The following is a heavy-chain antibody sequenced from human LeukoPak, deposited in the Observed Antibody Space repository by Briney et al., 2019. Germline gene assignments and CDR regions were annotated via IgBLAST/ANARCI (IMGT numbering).Heavy chain of an antibody. CDR1: GGSFSGYY. J-gene: IGHJ4*02. CDR2: INHSGST. D-gene: IGHD6-13*01. CDR3: ARDPGPRAFPLYSSSWYY. V-gene: IGHV4-34*01. Sequence: SETLSLTCAVYGGSFSGYYWSWIRQPPGKGLEWIGEINHSGSTNYNPSLKSRVTISVDTSKNQFSLKLSSVTAADTAVYYCARDPGPRAFPLYSSSWYYWGQGTLVTVSS.